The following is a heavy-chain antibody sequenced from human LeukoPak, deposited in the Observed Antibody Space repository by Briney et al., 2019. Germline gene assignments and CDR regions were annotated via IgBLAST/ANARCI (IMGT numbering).Heavy chain of an antibody. J-gene: IGHJ4*02. Sequence: PGGSLRLSCAASAFTFSSYSMNWVRQAPGKGLEWVSFISTSSSYIHYADSVKSRFTISRDNAKNSLYLQMNSLRAEDTAVYYCARDTPYYYDSSGYTGGFDYWGQGTLVTVSS. V-gene: IGHV3-21*01. D-gene: IGHD3-22*01. CDR1: AFTFSSYS. CDR2: ISTSSSYI. CDR3: ARDTPYYYDSSGYTGGFDY.